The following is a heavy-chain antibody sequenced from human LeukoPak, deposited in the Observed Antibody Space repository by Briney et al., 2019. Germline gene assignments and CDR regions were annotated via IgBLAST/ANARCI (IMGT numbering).Heavy chain of an antibody. CDR1: GFTFDDYA. CDR3: AKDRGYSYGSPPGIAVAGTDY. D-gene: IGHD6-19*01. Sequence: GRSLRLSCAASGFTFDDYAMHWVRQAPGKGLEWVSGISWNSGSIGCADSVKGRFTISRDNAKNSLYLQMNSLRAEDTALYYCAKDRGYSYGSPPGIAVAGTDYWGQGTLVTVSS. CDR2: ISWNSGSI. V-gene: IGHV3-9*01. J-gene: IGHJ4*02.